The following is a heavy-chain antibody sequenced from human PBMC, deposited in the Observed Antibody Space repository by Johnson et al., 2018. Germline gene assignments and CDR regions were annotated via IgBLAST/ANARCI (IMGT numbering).Heavy chain of an antibody. D-gene: IGHD3-22*01. CDR3: ARNLPSYYYNSRGSANEAFDI. Sequence: QVQLQESGPGLVKPSEPLSLTCSVSGGSISGFYWSWIRQPPGQTLEWIGYVSDFGSTNYNPALPSRVTISVDTSKNQVSLKLRSVTAADTDIYYCARNLPSYYYNSRGSANEAFDIWGLGTKVTVSS. CDR2: VSDFGST. CDR1: GGSISGFY. J-gene: IGHJ3*02. V-gene: IGHV4-59*01.